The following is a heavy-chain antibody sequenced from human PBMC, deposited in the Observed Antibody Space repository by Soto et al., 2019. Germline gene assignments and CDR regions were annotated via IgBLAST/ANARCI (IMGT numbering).Heavy chain of an antibody. D-gene: IGHD3-10*01. CDR3: AFGEESRYYYYCMDV. V-gene: IGHV3-48*01. CDR2: ISSSSSTI. J-gene: IGHJ6*02. Sequence: EVQLVESGGGLVQRGGSLRLSCAASGLTFSSYSMNWVRQAPGKGLEWVSYISSSSSTIYYADSVKGRFTISRDNAKNSLYLQMNGLRAEDTAVYYCAFGEESRYYYYCMDVWGQGTTVTVSS. CDR1: GLTFSSYS.